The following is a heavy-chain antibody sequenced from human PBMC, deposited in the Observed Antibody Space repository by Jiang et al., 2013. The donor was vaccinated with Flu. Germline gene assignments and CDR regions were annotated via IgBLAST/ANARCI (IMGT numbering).Heavy chain of an antibody. CDR3: AKGEGIAVAGTWYYFDY. V-gene: IGHV3-23*01. D-gene: IGHD6-19*01. J-gene: IGHJ4*02. CDR2: ISGSGGST. CDR1: GFTFSSYA. Sequence: VQLLESGGGLVQPGGSLRLSCAASGFTFSSYAMSWVRQAPGKGLEWVSAISGSGGSTYYADSVKGRFTISRDNSKNTLYLQMNSLRAEDTAVYYCAKGEGIAVAGTWYYFDYWGQGTLVTVSS.